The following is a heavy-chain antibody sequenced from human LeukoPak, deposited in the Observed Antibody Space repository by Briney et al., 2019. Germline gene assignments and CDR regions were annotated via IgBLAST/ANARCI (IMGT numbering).Heavy chain of an antibody. V-gene: IGHV3-33*06. D-gene: IGHD1-1*01. Sequence: GGSLRLSCAASGFTFSSYGMHWVRQAPGKGLEWVADIWFDGKNEHFADSVKGRFTISRDNSKNTMYLQMNSLRAEDTAVYYCAKDRLELDYWGQGTLVTVSS. CDR2: IWFDGKNE. J-gene: IGHJ4*02. CDR3: AKDRLELDY. CDR1: GFTFSSYG.